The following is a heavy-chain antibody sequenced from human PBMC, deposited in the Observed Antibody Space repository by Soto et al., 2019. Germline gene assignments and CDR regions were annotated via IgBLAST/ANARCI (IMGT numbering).Heavy chain of an antibody. V-gene: IGHV1-18*01. Sequence: ASVKVSCKTSGYTFTLFGITWVRQAPGQGLEWMGWISPYNGDTKYAEKLEGRVTLTTDTSTDTAYMELTSLTSDDTAEYYCARGGQYRYFDYWGQGTLVTVSS. CDR1: GYTFTLFG. CDR2: ISPYNGDT. J-gene: IGHJ4*02. CDR3: ARGGQYRYFDY. D-gene: IGHD2-2*02.